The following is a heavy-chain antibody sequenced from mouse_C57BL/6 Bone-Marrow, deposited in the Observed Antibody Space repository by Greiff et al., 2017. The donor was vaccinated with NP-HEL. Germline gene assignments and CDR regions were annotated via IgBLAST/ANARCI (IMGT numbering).Heavy chain of an antibody. D-gene: IGHD2-1*01. CDR1: GFTFTDYY. J-gene: IGHJ4*01. CDR3: ARRNYVYAMDY. CDR2: IRNKANGYTT. V-gene: IGHV7-3*01. Sequence: EVQVVESGGGLVQPGGSLSLSCAASGFTFTDYYMSWVRQPPGKALEWLGFIRNKANGYTTEYSASVKGRFTISRDNSQSILYLQMNALRAEDSATYYCARRNYVYAMDYWGQGTSVTVSS.